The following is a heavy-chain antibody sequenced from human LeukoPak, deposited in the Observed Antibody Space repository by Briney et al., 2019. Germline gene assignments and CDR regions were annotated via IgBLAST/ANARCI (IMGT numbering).Heavy chain of an antibody. D-gene: IGHD6-19*01. V-gene: IGHV4-59*12. CDR2: IYYSGST. CDR3: PRGLQWLVDAFDI. J-gene: IGHJ3*02. Sequence: SETLSLTCTVSGGSISSYYWSWIRQPPGKGLEWMGYIYYSGSTNYNPSLTSRGTISVDTCKNKFSLRLSSVTPPHTAVYYCPRGLQWLVDAFDIWGQATMVTLSS. CDR1: GGSISSYY.